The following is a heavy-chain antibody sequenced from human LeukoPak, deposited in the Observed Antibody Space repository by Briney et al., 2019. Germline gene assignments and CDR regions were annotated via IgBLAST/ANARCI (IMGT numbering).Heavy chain of an antibody. Sequence: SETLSLTCAVYGGSFSGYYWSWIRQPPGKGLEWIGEINHSGSTNYNPSLKSRVTISVDTSKNQFSLKLSSVTAADTAVYYCARAPRLRPNYFDYWGQGTLVTVSS. D-gene: IGHD5-12*01. CDR2: INHSGST. J-gene: IGHJ4*02. CDR1: GGSFSGYY. V-gene: IGHV4-34*01. CDR3: ARAPRLRPNYFDY.